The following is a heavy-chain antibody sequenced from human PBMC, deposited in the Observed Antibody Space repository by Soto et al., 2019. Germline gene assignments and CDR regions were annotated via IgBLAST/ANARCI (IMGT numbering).Heavy chain of an antibody. Sequence: GASVKVSCKASGGSFNTFCFSWVLQAPGQGLEWMGGIIPFFRTANYAQKFQDRVTITADESTSTVYMDLRSLRSEDTAKYYCARSPPMDSGDKYFYDFWGQGALVTVSS. CDR2: IIPFFRTA. V-gene: IGHV1-69*13. CDR1: GGSFNTFC. CDR3: ARSPPMDSGDKYFYDF. D-gene: IGHD4-17*01. J-gene: IGHJ4*02.